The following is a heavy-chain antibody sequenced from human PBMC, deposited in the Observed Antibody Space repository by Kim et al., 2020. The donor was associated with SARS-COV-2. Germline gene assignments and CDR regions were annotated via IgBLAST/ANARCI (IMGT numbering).Heavy chain of an antibody. Sequence: ASVKVSCKASGYTFTSYYMHWVRQAPGQGLEWMGIINPSGGSTSYAQKFQGRVTMTRDTSTSTVYMELSGLRSEDTAVYYCARDLSAAGGLGLTYYYGMDVWGQGTTVTVSS. V-gene: IGHV1-46*01. J-gene: IGHJ6*02. CDR3: ARDLSAAGGLGLTYYYGMDV. CDR1: GYTFTSYY. D-gene: IGHD1-7*01. CDR2: INPSGGST.